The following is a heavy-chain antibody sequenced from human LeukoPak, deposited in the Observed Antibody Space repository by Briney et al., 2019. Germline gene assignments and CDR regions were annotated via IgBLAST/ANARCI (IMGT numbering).Heavy chain of an antibody. CDR3: AKNPQGGYYGSGSYYWVY. CDR1: GFIFSSYS. CDR2: ITGGGSST. D-gene: IGHD3-10*01. V-gene: IGHV3-23*01. Sequence: GGSLRLSCAASGFIFSSYSMNWVRQAPGKGLEWVSAITGGGSSTFYADSVKGRFTISRDNSKNTLYLQMNGLRAEDTALYYCAKNPQGGYYGSGSYYWVYWGQGTLVTVSS. J-gene: IGHJ4*02.